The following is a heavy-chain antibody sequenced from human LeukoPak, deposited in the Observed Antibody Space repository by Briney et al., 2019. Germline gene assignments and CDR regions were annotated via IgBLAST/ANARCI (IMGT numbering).Heavy chain of an antibody. CDR2: IYSGGST. D-gene: IGHD6-19*01. CDR1: GFTVSSNY. V-gene: IGHV3-53*01. Sequence: GGSLRLSCAASGFTVSSNYMSWVRQAPGKGLEWVSVIYSGGSTYYADSVKGRFTISRDNSKNTLYLQMNSLRAEDTAVYYCAREGPYSSGFDYWGQGTLVTVSS. CDR3: AREGPYSSGFDY. J-gene: IGHJ4*02.